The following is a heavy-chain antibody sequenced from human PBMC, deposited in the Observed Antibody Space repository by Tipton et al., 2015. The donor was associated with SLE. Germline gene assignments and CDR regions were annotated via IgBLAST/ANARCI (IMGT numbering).Heavy chain of an antibody. V-gene: IGHV3-23*01. CDR1: GGSISSYY. Sequence: LSLTCTVSGGSISSYYWSWIRQPPGKGLEWVSAISGSGGSTYYADSVKGRFTISRDNSKNTLYLQMNSLRAEDTAVYYCAKGEGANKISWYDYWGQGTLVTVSS. D-gene: IGHD6-13*01. CDR2: ISGSGGST. J-gene: IGHJ4*02. CDR3: AKGEGANKISWYDY.